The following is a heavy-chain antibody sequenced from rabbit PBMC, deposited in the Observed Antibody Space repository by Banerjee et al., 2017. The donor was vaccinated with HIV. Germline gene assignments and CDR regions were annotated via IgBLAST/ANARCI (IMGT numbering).Heavy chain of an antibody. D-gene: IGHD6-1*01. CDR2: IDPVFDTT. CDR3: VRSGYGASGYVAFGL. CDR1: GFDFSSYY. V-gene: IGHV1S7*01. Sequence: QLKESGGGLVQPGGSLKLSCKASGFDFSSYYMNWVRQAPGKGLEWIGYIDPVFDTTYYASWVNGRFTISSHNAQNTLYLQLNSLTAADTTTYFCVRSGYGASGYVAFGLWGPGTLVTVS. J-gene: IGHJ4*01.